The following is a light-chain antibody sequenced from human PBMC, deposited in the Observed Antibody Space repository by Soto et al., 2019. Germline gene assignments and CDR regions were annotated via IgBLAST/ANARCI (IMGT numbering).Light chain of an antibody. CDR1: QSISSW. J-gene: IGKJ1*01. Sequence: EIQMTQSPSTLSASVGDRATITCRASQSISSWLAWYQQKPGKAPKLLIYDASSLESGVPSRFSGSGSGTEFTLTISSLQPDDFATYYCQQYNSYSRTFGQGTKV. V-gene: IGKV1-5*01. CDR2: DAS. CDR3: QQYNSYSRT.